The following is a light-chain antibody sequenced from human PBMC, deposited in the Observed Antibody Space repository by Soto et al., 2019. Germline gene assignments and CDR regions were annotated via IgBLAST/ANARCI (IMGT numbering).Light chain of an antibody. CDR3: PQSYTTPMN. CDR2: GAY. CDR1: ESISTL. Sequence: DIQMTQSPSSLSASVGDRVTITCRASESISTLLNWYQQEPGKAPKLLIYGAYTLHSGVPSRFSGSGLGTEISLTISCLQLEGVATYVWPQSYTTPMNVGLETTVEIK. V-gene: IGKV1-39*01. J-gene: IGKJ3*01.